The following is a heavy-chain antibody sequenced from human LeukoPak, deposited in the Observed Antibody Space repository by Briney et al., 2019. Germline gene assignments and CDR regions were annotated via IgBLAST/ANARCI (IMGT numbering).Heavy chain of an antibody. D-gene: IGHD6-19*01. V-gene: IGHV5-51*01. Sequence: GESLKISCKGSGYSFTSYWIGWVRQMPGKGLEWMGIIYPGDSDTRYSPSFQGQVTISADKSISTAYLQWSSLKASDTAIYYCARWRSVAGNYFDYWGQGTLVTVSS. CDR2: IYPGDSDT. CDR1: GYSFTSYW. CDR3: ARWRSVAGNYFDY. J-gene: IGHJ4*02.